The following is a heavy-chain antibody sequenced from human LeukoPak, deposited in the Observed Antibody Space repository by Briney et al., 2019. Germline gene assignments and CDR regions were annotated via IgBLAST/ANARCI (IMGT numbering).Heavy chain of an antibody. Sequence: PGGSLRLSCAASGFTFSSYWMTWVRQAPGKGLEWVAKIKQDGSEKYYVDSVKGRFTISRDNAKNSLYLQMNSLRDEDTAVYYCARAVDVYTYGYGYWGQGTLVTVSS. V-gene: IGHV3-7*02. CDR1: GFTFSSYW. D-gene: IGHD5-18*01. J-gene: IGHJ4*02. CDR3: ARAVDVYTYGYGY. CDR2: IKQDGSEK.